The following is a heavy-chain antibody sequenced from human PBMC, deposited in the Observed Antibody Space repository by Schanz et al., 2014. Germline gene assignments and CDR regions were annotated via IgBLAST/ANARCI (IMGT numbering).Heavy chain of an antibody. CDR3: ARDPNSVNEIDY. J-gene: IGHJ4*02. Sequence: EVQLVESGGNLVQPGGSLRLSCVASGFTFSSHSMNWVRQAPGQGLEWLSYISGSGNTIYYADSVKGRFTISRDNAKNSLYLQMNSLRVEDTAVYYCARDPNSVNEIDYWGQGTLVTVSS. CDR2: ISGSGNTI. CDR1: GFTFSSHS. V-gene: IGHV3-48*01. D-gene: IGHD5-12*01.